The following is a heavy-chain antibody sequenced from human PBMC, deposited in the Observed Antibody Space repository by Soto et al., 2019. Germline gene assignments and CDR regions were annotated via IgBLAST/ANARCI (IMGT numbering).Heavy chain of an antibody. V-gene: IGHV1-3*05. CDR2: INGGSGET. CDR3: AREVYGVHIYFDY. J-gene: IGHJ4*02. D-gene: IGHD4-17*01. Sequence: QVHLVQSGPEEKKPGASVKVTCRTSGYTFTTAGVQWVRQAPGQGLEWMGWINGGSGETRYSQKFQGRVTISRDTSASTAYMELISLTSEDTAVYSCAREVYGVHIYFDYWGQGSLVTVSS. CDR1: GYTFTTAG.